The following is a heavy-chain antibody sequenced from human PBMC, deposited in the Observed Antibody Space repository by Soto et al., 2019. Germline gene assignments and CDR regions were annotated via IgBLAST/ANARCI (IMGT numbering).Heavy chain of an antibody. CDR1: GGSFSGYY. V-gene: IGHV4-34*01. CDR3: ARERGYSRSWADVFDI. Sequence: PSETLYLTCAVYGGSFSGYYWSWIRQPPGKGLEWIGEINHSGSTNYNPSLKSRVTISVDTSKNQFSLKLSSVTAADTAVYYCARERGYSRSWADVFDIWGKGTMVTVSS. D-gene: IGHD6-13*01. CDR2: INHSGST. J-gene: IGHJ3*02.